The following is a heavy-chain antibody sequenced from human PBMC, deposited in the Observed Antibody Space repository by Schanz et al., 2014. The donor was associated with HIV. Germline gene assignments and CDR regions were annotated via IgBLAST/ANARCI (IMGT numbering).Heavy chain of an antibody. D-gene: IGHD6-19*01. CDR2: IKQDESEK. Sequence: EVQLAESGGGLVKPGGSLRLSCAGSGFTFSDYSMTWVRQAPGKGLEWVANIKQDESEKYYVDSVKGRFTISRDNAKKSLYLRMNSLRAEDTAVFYCAREVLVAGRSYSYYGMDVWGQGTTVTVSS. CDR1: GFTFSDYS. V-gene: IGHV3-7*01. J-gene: IGHJ6*02. CDR3: AREVLVAGRSYSYYGMDV.